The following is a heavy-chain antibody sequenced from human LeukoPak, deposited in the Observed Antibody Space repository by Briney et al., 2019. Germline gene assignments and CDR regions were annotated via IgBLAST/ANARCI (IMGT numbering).Heavy chain of an antibody. Sequence: GGSLRLSCAASGFTFDDYAMHWVRQAPGKGLEWVSLISWDGGSTYYADSVKGRFTISRDNSKNSLYLQMNSLRAEDSALYYCAKDTSNYPEYFDYWGQGTLVTVSS. CDR2: ISWDGGST. J-gene: IGHJ4*02. D-gene: IGHD4-11*01. V-gene: IGHV3-43D*03. CDR1: GFTFDDYA. CDR3: AKDTSNYPEYFDY.